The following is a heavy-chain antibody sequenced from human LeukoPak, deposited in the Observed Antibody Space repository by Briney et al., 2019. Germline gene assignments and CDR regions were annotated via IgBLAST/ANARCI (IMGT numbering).Heavy chain of an antibody. CDR2: INPNTGGT. J-gene: IGHJ4*02. V-gene: IGHV1-2*06. CDR3: ARVSYGNNATPFDF. Sequence: GASVKVSCKASGYIFTDHYIHWVRQAPGQGPEWMGRINPNTGGTDYVQKFQGRATMARDTSLSTAFMELSSLKSDDTAVYYCARVSYGNNATPFDFWGQGTLVSVSS. D-gene: IGHD2-8*01. CDR1: GYIFTDHY.